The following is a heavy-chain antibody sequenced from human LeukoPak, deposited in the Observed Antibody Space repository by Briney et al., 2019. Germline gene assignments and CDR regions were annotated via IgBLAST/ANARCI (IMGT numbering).Heavy chain of an antibody. Sequence: PGGSLRLSCAASGFTFSSYSMNWVRQAPGKGLEWIGSIYNSGSTYYNPSLKSRVTVSVDRPKNHFSLKLNSVTAADTAVYYCARHVASYDFDFWGQGILVTVSS. D-gene: IGHD2-21*01. J-gene: IGHJ4*02. V-gene: IGHV4-39*01. CDR2: IYNSGST. CDR3: ARHVASYDFDF. CDR1: GFTFSSYSMN.